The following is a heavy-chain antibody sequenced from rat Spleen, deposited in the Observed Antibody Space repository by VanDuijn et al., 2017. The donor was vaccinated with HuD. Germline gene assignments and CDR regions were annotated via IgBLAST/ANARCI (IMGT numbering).Heavy chain of an antibody. CDR1: GFTFSDYD. Sequence: EVQLVESGGGLVQPGRSLKLSCSVSGFTFSDYDMAWVRQAPTKGLEWVASISPSGGSTHYRDSVKGRFTISRDNAESTLYLQMDSLSSEDTATYYCTTSYNNPYCFGYWGQGVMVTVSS. CDR3: TTSYNNPYCFGY. CDR2: ISPSGGST. V-gene: IGHV5S23*01. J-gene: IGHJ2*01. D-gene: IGHD1-10*01.